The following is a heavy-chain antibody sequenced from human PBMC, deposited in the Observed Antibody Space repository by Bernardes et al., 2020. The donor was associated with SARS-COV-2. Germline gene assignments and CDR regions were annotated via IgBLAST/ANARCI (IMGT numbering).Heavy chain of an antibody. V-gene: IGHV5-51*01. CDR1: GYSFTSYW. CDR2: IYPGDSDT. D-gene: IGHD6-19*01. Sequence: GESLKISCKGSGYSFTSYWIGWVRQMPGKGLEWMGIIYPGDSDTRYSPSFQGQVTISADKSISTAYLQWSSLKASDIAMYYCARGSRWLVLAFDYWGQGTLVTVSS. J-gene: IGHJ4*02. CDR3: ARGSRWLVLAFDY.